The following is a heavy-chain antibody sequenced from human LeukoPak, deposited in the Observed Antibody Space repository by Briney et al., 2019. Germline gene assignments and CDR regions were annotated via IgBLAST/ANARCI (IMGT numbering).Heavy chain of an antibody. D-gene: IGHD4-23*01. CDR3: VTHEVTVITRSTFDY. V-gene: IGHV3-30*02. Sequence: QTGGSLRLSCAASGFTFSSYGMHWVRQAPGKGLEWVAFIRYDGSNKYYADSVRGRFTISRDNAKNSLYLQMNSLRAEDTAVYYCVTHEVTVITRSTFDYWGQGTLVTVSS. J-gene: IGHJ4*02. CDR1: GFTFSSYG. CDR2: IRYDGSNK.